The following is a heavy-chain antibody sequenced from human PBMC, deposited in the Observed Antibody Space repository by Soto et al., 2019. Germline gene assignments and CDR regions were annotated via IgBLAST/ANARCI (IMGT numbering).Heavy chain of an antibody. CDR2: IYWDDDK. V-gene: IGHV2-5*02. J-gene: IGHJ4*02. D-gene: IGHD3-10*01. Sequence: QITLKESGPTLVKPTQTLTLTCTFSGFSLSTSGVGVGWIRQPPGKALEWLALIYWDDDKRYSPSLKSRLTITKDTSKNQVVLTMTNMDPVDTATYYCAHSRKVSLSHKIITMVRGVIIEGKYYFDYWGQGTLVTVSS. CDR3: AHSRKVSLSHKIITMVRGVIIEGKYYFDY. CDR1: GFSLSTSGVG.